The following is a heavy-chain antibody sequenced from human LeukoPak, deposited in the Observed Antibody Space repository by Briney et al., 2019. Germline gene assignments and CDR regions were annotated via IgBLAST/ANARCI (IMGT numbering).Heavy chain of an antibody. V-gene: IGHV3-64D*09. D-gene: IGHD2-15*01. CDR3: VRGYSFGPYGMDV. J-gene: IGHJ6*02. CDR1: GFPFSSYA. Sequence: PGGSLRLSCSASGFPFSSYAMHWVLQAPGKGLEYVSAISDSGSSTYYADSVKGRFTISRDNSKNTLYLQMSSLRAEDTAVYFCVRGYSFGPYGMDVWGQGTTVTVSS. CDR2: ISDSGSST.